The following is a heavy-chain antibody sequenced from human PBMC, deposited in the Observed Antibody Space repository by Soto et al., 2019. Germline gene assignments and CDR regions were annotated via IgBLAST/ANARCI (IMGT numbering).Heavy chain of an antibody. V-gene: IGHV4-31*03. CDR1: GGSISSGGYY. Sequence: SETLSLTCTVSGGSISSGGYYWSWIRQHPGKGLEWIGYIYYSGSTYYNPSLKSRVTISVDTSKNQFSQKLSSVTAADTAVYYCARSLRYLEWLLDVWGQGTTVTVSS. CDR3: ARSLRYLEWLLDV. CDR2: IYYSGST. D-gene: IGHD3-3*01. J-gene: IGHJ6*02.